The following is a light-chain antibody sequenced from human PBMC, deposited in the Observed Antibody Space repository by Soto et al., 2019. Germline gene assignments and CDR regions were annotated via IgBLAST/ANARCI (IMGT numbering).Light chain of an antibody. CDR1: QSVSSN. CDR3: QQYNSYPWT. Sequence: EIVMTQSPATLSVSAGKRATLCYRASQSVSSNLAWYQKNTGQAHRLRIYGASTRATGIPARFSGSGSGTEFTLTINSLQPEDLATYYCQQYNSYPWTFGQGTKVDI. J-gene: IGKJ1*01. CDR2: GAS. V-gene: IGKV3-15*01.